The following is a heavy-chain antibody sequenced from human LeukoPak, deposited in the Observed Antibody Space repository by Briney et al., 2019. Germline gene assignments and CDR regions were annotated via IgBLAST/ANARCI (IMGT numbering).Heavy chain of an antibody. CDR3: AKSGLNRFDY. CDR2: ISDSSDTM. Sequence: GGSLRLSCAASGFTFSYYSMNWVRQAPGKGLEWVSYISDSSDTMYYADSVKGRFTISRDNAKNSLYLQMNSLRAEDTAVYYCAKSGLNRFDYWGQGTLVTVSS. D-gene: IGHD2-15*01. V-gene: IGHV3-48*01. J-gene: IGHJ4*02. CDR1: GFTFSYYS.